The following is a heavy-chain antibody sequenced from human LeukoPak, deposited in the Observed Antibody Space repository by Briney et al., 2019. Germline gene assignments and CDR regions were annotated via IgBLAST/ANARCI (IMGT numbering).Heavy chain of an antibody. V-gene: IGHV1-2*02. Sequence: ASVKVSCKASGYTFTGYYLHGVRPAPGQGREWMGWINHKRGATNSAQKSQGRVTMNRDTSLSTAYMELSRLKSADTAVYYCGRYFIGVTYDAFDIWGQGTMVTVSS. CDR1: GYTFTGYY. CDR2: INHKRGAT. D-gene: IGHD2-21*01. J-gene: IGHJ3*02. CDR3: GRYFIGVTYDAFDI.